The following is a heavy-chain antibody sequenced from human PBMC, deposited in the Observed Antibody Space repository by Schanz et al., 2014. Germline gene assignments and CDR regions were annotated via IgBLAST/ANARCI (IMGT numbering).Heavy chain of an antibody. CDR1: GYTFTSYD. CDR3: ARGGGPEDVFDI. Sequence: QVQVVQSGAEVKKPGASVKVSCTASGYTFTSYDINWVRQAPGQGLEWMGRIIPIHGIVNYAQRFQDRVRITADKSTSTAYMELSSLRSDDTAVYYCARGGGPEDVFDIWGQGTILTVSS. V-gene: IGHV1-69*04. CDR2: IIPIHGIV. D-gene: IGHD5-12*01. J-gene: IGHJ3*02.